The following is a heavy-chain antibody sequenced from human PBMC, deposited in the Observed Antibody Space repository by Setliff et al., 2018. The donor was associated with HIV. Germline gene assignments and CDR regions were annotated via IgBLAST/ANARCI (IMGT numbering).Heavy chain of an antibody. J-gene: IGHJ5*02. V-gene: IGHV4-31*03. CDR3: ARDRAHWGGWFDP. CDR2: IYHSGST. Sequence: SETLSLTCNVSDGSIRSGDYYWSWIRERPGKGLEWIGYIYHSGSTYYKPSLESRVTISVDTSQNQISLRLTSVTDADTAVYFCARDRAHWGGWFDPWGQGTMVTVSS. CDR1: DGSIRSGDYY. D-gene: IGHD7-27*01.